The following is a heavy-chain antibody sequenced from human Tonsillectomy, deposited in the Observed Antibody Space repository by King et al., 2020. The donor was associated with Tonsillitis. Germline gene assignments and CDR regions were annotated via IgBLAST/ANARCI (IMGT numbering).Heavy chain of an antibody. V-gene: IGHV1-2*02. J-gene: IGHJ3*02. CDR2: INPNSGGT. D-gene: IGHD3-22*01. CDR3: ARVAHSITMIVVVADDAFDI. CDR1: GYTFTDYY. Sequence: QLVQSGAEVKKPGASVKVSCKASGYTFTDYYMHWVRQAPGQGLEWMGWINPNSGGTNYAQKFQGRVTMTRDTSISTAYMDLSRLRSDDTAVYYCARVAHSITMIVVVADDAFDIWGQGTMVTVSS.